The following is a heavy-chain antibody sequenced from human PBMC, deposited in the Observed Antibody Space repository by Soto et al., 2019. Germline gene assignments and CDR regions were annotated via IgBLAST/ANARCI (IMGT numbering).Heavy chain of an antibody. J-gene: IGHJ6*02. V-gene: IGHV3-23*01. CDR2: ISGSGDTT. D-gene: IGHD1-26*01. Sequence: EVQLLECGGGLVQPGGSLRLSCAASRFTFSSYAMTWVRQAPGKGLEWVSAISGSGDTTYYAGSVKGRFTISRDNSKNTLYLQMNSLRAEDTAVYYCASGRGRSFYYGMDVWGQGTTVTVSS. CDR3: ASGRGRSFYYGMDV. CDR1: RFTFSSYA.